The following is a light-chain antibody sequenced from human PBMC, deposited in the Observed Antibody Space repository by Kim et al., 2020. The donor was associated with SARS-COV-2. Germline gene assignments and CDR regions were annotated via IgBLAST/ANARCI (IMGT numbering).Light chain of an antibody. Sequence: GQKVTISCSGSSSNIGNNYVSWYQQLPGTAPKLLIYDNNKRPSGIPDRFSGSKSGTSATLGITGLQTGDEAYYYCGTWDSSLSAGVFGGGTQLTVL. CDR1: SSNIGNNY. CDR2: DNN. V-gene: IGLV1-51*01. CDR3: GTWDSSLSAGV. J-gene: IGLJ3*02.